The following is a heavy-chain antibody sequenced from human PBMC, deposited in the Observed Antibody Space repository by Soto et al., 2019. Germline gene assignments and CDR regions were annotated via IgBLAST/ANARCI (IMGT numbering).Heavy chain of an antibody. CDR2: MNPGRGKT. CDR1: GYTFINYD. CDR3: ARMASSGTLNWFDP. Sequence: QVQLVQSGAEVKEPGASVRVSCKASGYTFINYDISWVRQATGQGLEWMGWMNPGRGKTGYANKFQGRVTMPRDASTSTAHLELSSLTSEDTAVYYCARMASSGTLNWFDPWSQGPLVTVSS. V-gene: IGHV1-8*02. J-gene: IGHJ5*02.